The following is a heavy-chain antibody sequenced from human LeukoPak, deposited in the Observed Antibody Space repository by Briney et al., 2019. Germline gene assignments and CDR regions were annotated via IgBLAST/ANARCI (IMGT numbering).Heavy chain of an antibody. CDR2: ISSSGSTI. J-gene: IGHJ4*02. CDR1: GFTFSSYE. Sequence: GGSLRLSCAASGFTFSSYEMNWVRQAPGKGLEWVSYISSSGSTIYYADSVKGRFTISRDNVKNSLYLQMNSLRAEDTAVYYCARGWKYYFDYWGQGTLVTVSS. V-gene: IGHV3-48*03. D-gene: IGHD1-1*01. CDR3: ARGWKYYFDY.